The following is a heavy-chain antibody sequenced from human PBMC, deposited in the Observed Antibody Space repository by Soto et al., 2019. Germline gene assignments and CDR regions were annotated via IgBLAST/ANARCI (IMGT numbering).Heavy chain of an antibody. CDR3: AKDLGVPAQSFYYYYGMDV. J-gene: IGHJ6*02. D-gene: IGHD2-2*01. CDR2: IYPGDSDT. V-gene: IGHV5-51*01. Sequence: PGESLKISCKGSGYSFTSYWIGWVRQMPGKGLEWMGIIYPGDSDTRYSPSFQGQVTISADKSISTAYLQWSSLKASDTAMYYCAKDLGVPAQSFYYYYGMDVWGQGTTVTVSS. CDR1: GYSFTSYW.